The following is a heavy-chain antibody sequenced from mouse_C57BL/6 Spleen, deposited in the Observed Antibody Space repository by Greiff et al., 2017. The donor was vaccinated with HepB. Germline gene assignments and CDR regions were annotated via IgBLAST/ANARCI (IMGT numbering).Heavy chain of an antibody. CDR1: GFNIKDYY. CDR3: STDSYYEAWFDY. Sequence: VQLQQSGAELVRPGASVKLSCTASGFNIKDYYMHWVKQRPEQGLEWIGRIDPEDGDTEYAPKFQGKATMTADTSSNTAYLQLSSLTSEDTAVYDCSTDSYYEAWFDYWGQGTLVTVSA. D-gene: IGHD2-12*01. J-gene: IGHJ3*01. CDR2: IDPEDGDT. V-gene: IGHV14-1*01.